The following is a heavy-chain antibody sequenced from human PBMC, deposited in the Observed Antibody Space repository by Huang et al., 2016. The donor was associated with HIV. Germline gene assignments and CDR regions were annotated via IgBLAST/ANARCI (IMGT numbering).Heavy chain of an antibody. CDR1: GGTFSSYA. V-gene: IGHV1-69*01. D-gene: IGHD3-3*02. CDR3: ARQPSAILTEYYFDY. CDR2: IITVLNKP. Sequence: QVQLVQSGAEVKKPGSSVKVSCKAPGGTFSSYAINWVRQAPGQGPEWMGGIITVLNKPNYAPKFQGRITISADESTNTAFLELSSLISEDTAMYYCARQPSAILTEYYFDYWGQGTLVTVSS. J-gene: IGHJ4*02.